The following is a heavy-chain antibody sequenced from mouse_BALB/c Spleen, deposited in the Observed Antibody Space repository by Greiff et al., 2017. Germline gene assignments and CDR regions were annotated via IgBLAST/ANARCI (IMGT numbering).Heavy chain of an antibody. CDR3: ARNYYYGSSPFAY. J-gene: IGHJ3*01. D-gene: IGHD1-1*01. CDR1: GYSITSDYV. CDR2: ISYSGST. Sequence: EVKLQESGPGLVKPSQSLSLTCTVSGYSITSDYVRYWIRQLPGNILEWMGYISYSGSTSYNPSLKSRISITRDTSKNQFFLQLNSVTTEDTATYYFARNYYYGSSPFAYWGQGTLVTVSA. V-gene: IGHV3-2*02.